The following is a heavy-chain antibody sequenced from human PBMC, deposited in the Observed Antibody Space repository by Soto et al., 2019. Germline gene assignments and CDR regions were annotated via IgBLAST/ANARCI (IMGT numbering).Heavy chain of an antibody. CDR1: GFSLSPSGMC. CDR2: IDWDDDK. CDR3: ARIQRAVARQAGAFDI. Sequence: GAWSTLVNPPQTLTLTCPFSGFSLSPSGMCVGWVRQPPGKALEWLARIDWDDDKYYSTSLKTRLTISKDTSKNQVVLTMTNMDPVDTATYYCARIQRAVARQAGAFDIWGQGTMVTVSS. D-gene: IGHD6-19*01. V-gene: IGHV2-70*11. J-gene: IGHJ3*02.